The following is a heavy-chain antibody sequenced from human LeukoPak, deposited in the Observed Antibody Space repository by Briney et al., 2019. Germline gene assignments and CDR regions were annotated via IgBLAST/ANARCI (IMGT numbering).Heavy chain of an antibody. V-gene: IGHV3-23*01. Sequence: GGSLRLSCAASGFTFSSYAMSRVRQAPGKGLEWVSAISGSGGSTYYADSVKGRFTISRDNSKNTLYLQMNSLRAEDTAVYYCATRRITMIVEYYFDYWGQGTLVTVSS. CDR3: ATRRITMIVEYYFDY. CDR1: GFTFSSYA. D-gene: IGHD3-22*01. J-gene: IGHJ4*02. CDR2: ISGSGGST.